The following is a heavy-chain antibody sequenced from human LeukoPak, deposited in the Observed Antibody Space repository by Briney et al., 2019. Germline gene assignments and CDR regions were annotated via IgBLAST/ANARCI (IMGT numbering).Heavy chain of an antibody. CDR1: GFTISSYS. V-gene: IGHV3-48*01. CDR3: ARDDDFWSGYYSNFDY. J-gene: IGHJ4*02. Sequence: PGGSLRLSCAASGFTISSYSMNWVRQAPGKGLEWVSYISSSSSTIYYADSVKGRFTISRDNAKNSLYLQMNSLRAEDTAVYYCARDDDFWSGYYSNFDYWGQGTLVTVSS. CDR2: ISSSSSTI. D-gene: IGHD3-3*01.